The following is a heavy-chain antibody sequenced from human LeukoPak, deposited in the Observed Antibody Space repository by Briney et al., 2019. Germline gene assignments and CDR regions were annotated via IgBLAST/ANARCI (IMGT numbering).Heavy chain of an antibody. CDR3: TPVVGDVVFTDAY. V-gene: IGHV3-23*01. D-gene: IGHD2-21*01. CDR1: GFTFSSYD. J-gene: IGHJ4*02. CDR2: ISRSGGTT. Sequence: GGSLRLSCAASGFTFSSYDMTWVRQTPGKGLEWVALISRSGGTTYYADSVKGRFTISRDNSKNTPYLQMNSLRTEDTAVYFCTPVVGDVVFTDAYWGQGTLVTVSS.